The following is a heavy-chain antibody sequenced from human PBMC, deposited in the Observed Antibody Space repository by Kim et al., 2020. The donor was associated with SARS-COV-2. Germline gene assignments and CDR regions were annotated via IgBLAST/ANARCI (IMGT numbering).Heavy chain of an antibody. Sequence: SGSIGYADSVKGRFTISRDNAKNSLYLQMNSLRAEDTALYYCGRVRGAGYWGQGTLVTVSS. D-gene: IGHD3-10*01. J-gene: IGHJ4*02. CDR2: SGSI. CDR3: GRVRGAGY. V-gene: IGHV3-9*01.